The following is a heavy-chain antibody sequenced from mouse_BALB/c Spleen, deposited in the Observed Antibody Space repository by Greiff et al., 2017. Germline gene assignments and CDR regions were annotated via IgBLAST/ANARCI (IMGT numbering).Heavy chain of an antibody. CDR2: ISSGGSYT. Sequence: EVKLVESGGDLVKPGGSLKLSCAASGFTFSSYGMPWVRQTPDKRLEWVATISSGGSYTYYPHSVKGRFTISRDNAKNTLYLQMSSLKSEDTAMYYCARHEERGDYYAMDYWGQGTSVTVSS. V-gene: IGHV5-6*01. CDR3: ARHEERGDYYAMDY. CDR1: GFTFSSYG. J-gene: IGHJ4*01.